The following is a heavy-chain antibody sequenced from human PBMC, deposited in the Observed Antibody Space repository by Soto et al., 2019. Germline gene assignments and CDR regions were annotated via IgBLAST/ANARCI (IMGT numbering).Heavy chain of an antibody. J-gene: IGHJ4*02. D-gene: IGHD2-21*02. CDR1: GCTFSSYA. CDR3: AMKVVTHRYYFDY. CDR2: IIPIFGTA. V-gene: IGHV1-69*13. Sequence: ASVKVSCKASGCTFSSYAISWVRQAPGQGLEWMGGIIPIFGTANYAQKFQGRVTITADESTSTAYMELSSLRSEDTDVYYCAMKVVTHRYYFDYWGQGTLFTVSS.